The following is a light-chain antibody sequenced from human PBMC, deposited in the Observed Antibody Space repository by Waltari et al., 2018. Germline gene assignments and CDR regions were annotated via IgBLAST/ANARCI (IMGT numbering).Light chain of an antibody. CDR1: TSDVGGYNY. J-gene: IGLJ1*01. CDR3: TSYTSSSTFV. V-gene: IGLV2-14*01. CDR2: DGD. Sequence: QSALTQPASMSGSPGQSITISCTGTTSDVGGYNYVSWYQQHPGKAPKLILFDGDTRPSGVSNRFSGSKSGNTASLTISGLQTEDETDYYCTSYTSSSTFVFGTGT.